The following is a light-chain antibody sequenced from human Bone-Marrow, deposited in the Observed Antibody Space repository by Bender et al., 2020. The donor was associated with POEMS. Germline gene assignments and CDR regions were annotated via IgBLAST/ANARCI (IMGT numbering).Light chain of an antibody. CDR1: ISNIGAGYD. J-gene: IGLJ1*01. V-gene: IGLV1-40*01. Sequence: QSVLTQPPSVSGAPGQRVTISCTGSISNIGAGYDVHWYQQLPGTAPKLLIYGNTNRPSGVPDRFSGSKSGTSASLVITGLQAEDEADYYCQSYDSSLSGSYVFGPGTKVTVL. CDR3: QSYDSSLSGSYV. CDR2: GNT.